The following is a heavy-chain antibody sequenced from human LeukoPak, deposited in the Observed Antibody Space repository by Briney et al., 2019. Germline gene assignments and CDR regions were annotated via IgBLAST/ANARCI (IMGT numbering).Heavy chain of an antibody. D-gene: IGHD1-7*01. CDR1: GGSFSGYY. V-gene: IGHV4-34*01. CDR3: PSGTGTEGWFDP. CDR2: INHSGST. J-gene: IGHJ5*02. Sequence: SETLSLTCAVYGGSFSGYYWSWIRQPPGKGLEWIGEINHSGSTNYNPSLKSRVPISVDTSKNQFSLKLSSVTAADTAVYYCPSGTGTEGWFDPRGQGTLVTVSS.